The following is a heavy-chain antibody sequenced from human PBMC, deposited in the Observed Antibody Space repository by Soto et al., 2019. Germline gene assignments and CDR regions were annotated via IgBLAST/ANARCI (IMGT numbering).Heavy chain of an antibody. V-gene: IGHV1-46*01. J-gene: IGHJ6*02. D-gene: IGHD1-26*01. CDR3: ARDSSIDPLRYYGMDV. CDR2: INARSGST. Sequence: GASVKVSCKASGYTFTTCHMHWVRQAPGQGLEWMGIINARSGSTNYAQKFQGRVTLTRDTSTSTVSMELSSLRSEDTAIYYCARDSSIDPLRYYGMDVWGQGTTVTVSS. CDR1: GYTFTTCH.